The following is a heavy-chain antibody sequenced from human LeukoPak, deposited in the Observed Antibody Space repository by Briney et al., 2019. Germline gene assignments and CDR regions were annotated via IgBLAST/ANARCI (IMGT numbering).Heavy chain of an antibody. J-gene: IGHJ4*02. CDR2: MSYDGSNK. Sequence: GGSLRLSCAASGFIFSNYAMHWVRQAPGKGLEWVAVMSYDGSNKYYADSVKGRFTISRDNSKNTLYLQMDSLRAEDTAVYYCTRTPDGPDYWGQGTLVTVSS. CDR3: TRTPDGPDY. V-gene: IGHV3-30-3*01. D-gene: IGHD5-24*01. CDR1: GFIFSNYA.